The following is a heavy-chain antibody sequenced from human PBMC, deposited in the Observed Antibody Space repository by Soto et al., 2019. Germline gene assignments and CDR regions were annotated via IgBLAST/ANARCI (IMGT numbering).Heavy chain of an antibody. CDR2: ISGGRSGT. J-gene: IGHJ4*02. V-gene: IGHV3-23*01. D-gene: IGHD2-2*01. CDR3: ANCSLGCGSGAICYGFDF. CDR1: GFTFSTYA. Sequence: EVQLLESGGGLVQPGGSLRLSCAASGFTFSTYAMSWVRQAPGKGLEWVSAISGGRSGTYYADSVRGRFTLSRDDSTNTLYLQMNSLRAEYTAMYYCANCSLGCGSGAICYGFDFWGQGTLVTVSS.